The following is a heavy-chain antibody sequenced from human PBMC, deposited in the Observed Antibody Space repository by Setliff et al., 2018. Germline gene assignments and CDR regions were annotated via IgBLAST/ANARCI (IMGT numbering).Heavy chain of an antibody. Sequence: PSETLSLTCTVSGGSMITNDYFWGWIRQPPGKGLEWVGEINHRGSTTYNPSLKSRVTISVDTSKDQFSLKVISMTAADTAVYYCARGRNIAARLLDSWGQGTLVTVSS. CDR3: ARGRNIAARLLDS. CDR2: INHRGST. CDR1: GGSMITNDYF. D-gene: IGHD6-6*01. V-gene: IGHV4-39*07. J-gene: IGHJ4*02.